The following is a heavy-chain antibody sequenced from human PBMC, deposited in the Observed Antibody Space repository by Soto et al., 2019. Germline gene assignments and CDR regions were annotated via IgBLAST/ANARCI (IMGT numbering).Heavy chain of an antibody. D-gene: IGHD1-26*01. Sequence: GGSLRLSCAASGFTFSSYGMHWVRQAPGKGLEWVAVIWYDGSNKYYADSVKGRFTISRDNSKNTLYLQMNSLRAEDTAVYYCARDIVGATGFYFDYWGQGTLVTVSS. V-gene: IGHV3-33*01. CDR3: ARDIVGATGFYFDY. CDR2: IWYDGSNK. J-gene: IGHJ4*02. CDR1: GFTFSSYG.